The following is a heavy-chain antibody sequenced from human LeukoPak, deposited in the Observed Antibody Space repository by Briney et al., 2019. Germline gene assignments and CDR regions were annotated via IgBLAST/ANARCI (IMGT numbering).Heavy chain of an antibody. V-gene: IGHV4-61*09. J-gene: IGHJ4*02. CDR1: GGSISSGSYY. D-gene: IGHD3-22*01. CDR3: ARDYYDSSGYYYFDY. Sequence: SETLSLTCTVSGGSISSGSYYWSWIRQPAGKRLEWIGHIYRSGSTNYNPSLKSRVTISVDTSKNQFSLKLSSVTAADTAVYYCARDYYDSSGYYYFDYWGQGTLVTVSS. CDR2: IYRSGST.